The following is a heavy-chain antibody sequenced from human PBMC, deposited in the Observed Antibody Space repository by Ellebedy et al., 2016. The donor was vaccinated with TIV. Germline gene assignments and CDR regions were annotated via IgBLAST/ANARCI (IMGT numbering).Heavy chain of an antibody. D-gene: IGHD2-15*01. CDR1: GGSLSGYY. V-gene: IGHV4-34*01. CDR3: ARGLQLDDVVVVAGYDY. CDR2: INHSGSS. J-gene: IGHJ4*02. Sequence: MPSETLSLTCAVYGGSLSGYYLGWIRQAPGKGLEWIGDINHSGSSNYNPSLKSRVTISVDTSKNHFSLKLSSVTAADTAVYYCARGLQLDDVVVVAGYDYWGQGTLVTVSS.